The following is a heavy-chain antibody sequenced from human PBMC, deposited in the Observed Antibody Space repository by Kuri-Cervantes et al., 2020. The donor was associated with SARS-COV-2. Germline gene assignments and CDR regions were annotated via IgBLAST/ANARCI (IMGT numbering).Heavy chain of an antibody. CDR2: IIPIFGTA. J-gene: IGHJ5*02. CDR3: AREGCSSTSCYSAWFDP. V-gene: IGHV1-69*05. Sequence: SVKVSCKASGGTFSSYAISWVRQAPGQGLEWMGGIIPIFGTANYAQKFQGRVTITTDESTSTAYMGLSSLRSEDTAVYYCAREGCSSTSCYSAWFDPWGQGTLVTVSS. CDR1: GGTFSSYA. D-gene: IGHD2-2*01.